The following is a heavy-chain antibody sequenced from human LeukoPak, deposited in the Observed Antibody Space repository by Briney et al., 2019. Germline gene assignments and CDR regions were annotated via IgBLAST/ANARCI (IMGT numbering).Heavy chain of an antibody. CDR1: GGSISSSSYY. V-gene: IGHV4-39*01. CDR2: IYYSGST. J-gene: IGHJ6*03. CDR3: ARHFSGEGKGEYYYMDV. D-gene: IGHD1-26*01. Sequence: SETLSLTCTVSGGSISSSSYYWGWIRQPPGKGLEWIGSIYYSGSTYYNPSLKSRVTISVDTSKNQFSLKLSSVTAADTAVYYCARHFSGEGKGEYYYMDVWGKGTTVTVSS.